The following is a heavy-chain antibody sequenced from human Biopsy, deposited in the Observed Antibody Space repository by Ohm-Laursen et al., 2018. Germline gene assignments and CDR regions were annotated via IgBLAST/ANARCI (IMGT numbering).Heavy chain of an antibody. J-gene: IGHJ2*01. CDR2: INPKSGDT. Sequence: GASVKVSCKPSGYTFTASSVHWLRQAPGQGLEWMGWINPKSGDTDYPQSFQGRVSMTRDTSISTAYMDLSRLRSDDTAVYYCARGRRHCSGTCSRWYFDLWGRGTLVTVSS. CDR3: ARGRRHCSGTCSRWYFDL. V-gene: IGHV1-2*02. D-gene: IGHD2-2*01. CDR1: GYTFTASS.